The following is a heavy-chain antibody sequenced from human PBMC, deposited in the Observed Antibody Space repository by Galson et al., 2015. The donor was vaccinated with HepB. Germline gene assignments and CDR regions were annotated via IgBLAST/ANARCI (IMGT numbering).Heavy chain of an antibody. V-gene: IGHV1-69*13. J-gene: IGHJ4*02. CDR3: ARNLGDGYNLGADFFDY. Sequence: SVKVSCKASGGTFSSYAISWVRQAPGQGLEWMGGIIPIFGTANYAQKFQGRVTITADESTSTAYMELSSLRSEDTAVYYCARNLGDGYNLGADFFDYWGQGTLVTVSS. CDR2: IIPIFGTA. CDR1: GGTFSSYA. D-gene: IGHD5-24*01.